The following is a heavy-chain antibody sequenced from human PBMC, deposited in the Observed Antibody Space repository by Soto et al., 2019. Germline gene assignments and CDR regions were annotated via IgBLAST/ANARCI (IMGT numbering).Heavy chain of an antibody. J-gene: IGHJ4*02. V-gene: IGHV3-23*01. CDR3: AKDQAWIQLWLPPFDY. CDR2: ISGSGGST. D-gene: IGHD5-18*01. CDR1: GFTFSSYA. Sequence: GGSLRLSCAASGFTFSSYAMSWVRQAPGKGLEWVSAISGSGGSTYYADSVKGRFTISRDNSKNTLYLQMNSLRAEDTAVYYCAKDQAWIQLWLPPFDYWGQGTLVTVSS.